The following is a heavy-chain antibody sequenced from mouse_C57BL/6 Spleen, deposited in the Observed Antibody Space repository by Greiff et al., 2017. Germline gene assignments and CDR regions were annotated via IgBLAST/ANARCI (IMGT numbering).Heavy chain of an antibody. CDR1: GYAFSSSW. CDR2: YYPGDGDT. Sequence: QVQLKESGPELVKPGASVKISCKASGYAFSSSWMNWVKQRPGKGLEWIGRYYPGDGDTNYNGTFKGKATLTADKSSSTPYMQLSSLTSEDSAVYFCARSGSPYYFDYWGQGTTLTVSS. V-gene: IGHV1-82*01. J-gene: IGHJ2*01. CDR3: ARSGSPYYFDY.